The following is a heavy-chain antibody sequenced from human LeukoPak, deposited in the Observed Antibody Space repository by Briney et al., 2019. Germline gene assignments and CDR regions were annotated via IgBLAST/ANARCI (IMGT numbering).Heavy chain of an antibody. CDR2: INHSGST. D-gene: IGHD3-22*01. CDR3: ARPPDYDISRFGFGP. J-gene: IGHJ5*02. Sequence: SETLSLTCAVYGVSFSGYYWSWLRQPPGKGLKWIGEINHSGSTNYNPSLKSRVTIAVDTSRNQYTLKLSSVTAAATAVYYGARPPDYDISRFGFGPWGQATLVTVHS. V-gene: IGHV4-34*01. CDR1: GVSFSGYY.